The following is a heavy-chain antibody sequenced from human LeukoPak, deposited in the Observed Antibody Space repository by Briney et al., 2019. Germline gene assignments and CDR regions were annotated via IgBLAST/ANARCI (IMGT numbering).Heavy chain of an antibody. V-gene: IGHV5-51*01. CDR3: ARLTYYYGSGSYYMADNWFDP. CDR1: GYNFTSYW. CDR2: IYPGDSDT. J-gene: IGHJ5*02. D-gene: IGHD3-10*01. Sequence: GESLQISCKGSGYNFTSYWIGGVRQLPGKGLEGMGIIYPGDSDTRYSPSFQGQVTISADKSISTAYLQWSSLKASDTAMYYCARLTYYYGSGSYYMADNWFDPWGQGTLVTVSS.